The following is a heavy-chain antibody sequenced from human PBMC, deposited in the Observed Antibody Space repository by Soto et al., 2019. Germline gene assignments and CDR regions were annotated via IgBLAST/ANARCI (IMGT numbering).Heavy chain of an antibody. J-gene: IGHJ5*02. V-gene: IGHV3-48*02. Sequence: EVQLVESGGGLVQPGGSLRLSCAASGFTFSSYSMNWVRQAPGKGLEWVSYISSSSSTIYYADSVKGRFTISRDNAKNSLYLHMNSLRDEDTAVYYCATGDYGDYGRLDPWGQGTLVTVSS. D-gene: IGHD4-17*01. CDR2: ISSSSSTI. CDR1: GFTFSSYS. CDR3: ATGDYGDYGRLDP.